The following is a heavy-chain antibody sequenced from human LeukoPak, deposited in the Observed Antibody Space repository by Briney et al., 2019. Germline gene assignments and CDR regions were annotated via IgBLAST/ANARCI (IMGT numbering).Heavy chain of an antibody. CDR1: GFTVSSNY. D-gene: IGHD4-17*01. Sequence: GGSLRLSCAASGFTVSSNYMSWVRQAPGKGLEWVSVIYSGGSTYYADSVKGRFNISRDNNKNTLYLQMNSLRAEDTAVYYCARDRDYAFDYWGQGTLVTVSS. V-gene: IGHV3-53*01. J-gene: IGHJ4*02. CDR2: IYSGGST. CDR3: ARDRDYAFDY.